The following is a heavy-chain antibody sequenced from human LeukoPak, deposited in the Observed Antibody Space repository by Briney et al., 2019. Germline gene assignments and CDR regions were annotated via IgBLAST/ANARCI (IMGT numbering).Heavy chain of an antibody. CDR1: GHSISSYY. CDR2: IYTSGTT. V-gene: IGHV4-4*07. Sequence: SETLSLTCTVSGHSISSYYWSWIRQPAGKGLEWIGRIYTSGTTNYNPSLKSRVTMSLDTSKNQFPLKLTSVTAADTAVYYCARDGYGSGSRIDYWGQGTLVTVSS. J-gene: IGHJ4*02. CDR3: ARDGYGSGSRIDY. D-gene: IGHD3-10*01.